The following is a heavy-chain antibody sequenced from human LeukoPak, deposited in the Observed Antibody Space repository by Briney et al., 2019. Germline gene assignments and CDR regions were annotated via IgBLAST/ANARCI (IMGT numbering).Heavy chain of an antibody. V-gene: IGHV4-59*01. CDR1: GGSISSYY. CDR2: IYYSGST. J-gene: IGHJ3*02. Sequence: SETLSLTCTVSGGSISSYYWSWIRQPPGKGLEWLGYIYYSGSTNYNPSLKSRVTISVDTSKNQFSLKLSSVTAADTAVYYCARDGIAVADPQDAFDIWGQGTMVTVSS. D-gene: IGHD6-19*01. CDR3: ARDGIAVADPQDAFDI.